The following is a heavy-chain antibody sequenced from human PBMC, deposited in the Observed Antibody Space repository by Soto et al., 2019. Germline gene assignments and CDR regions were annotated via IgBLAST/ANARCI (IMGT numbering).Heavy chain of an antibody. Sequence: SEXLSLSCTVSGGCISSGGYYWGWIRKHPGKGLEWIGYIYYSGSTYYNPSLKSRVTITVDTSKNQFSLKLSSVTAADTAVYYCAREXITMVRGVNQNWFDPWGQGTPVTVSS. CDR2: IYYSGST. J-gene: IGHJ5*02. D-gene: IGHD3-10*01. CDR1: GGCISSGGYY. V-gene: IGHV4-31*03. CDR3: AREXITMVRGVNQNWFDP.